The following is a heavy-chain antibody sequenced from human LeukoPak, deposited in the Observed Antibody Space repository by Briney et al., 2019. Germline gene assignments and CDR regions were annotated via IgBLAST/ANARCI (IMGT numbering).Heavy chain of an antibody. V-gene: IGHV4-34*01. J-gene: IGHJ4*02. D-gene: IGHD1-1*01. CDR2: INHSGST. CDR3: ARTARVTTGTRRGVLDY. CDR1: GGSFSGYY. Sequence: SETLSLTCAVYGGSFSGYYWSWIRQPPGKGLEWIGEINHSGSTNYNPSLKSRVTISVDTSKNQFSLKLSSVTAADTAVYYCARTARVTTGTRRGVLDYWGQGTLVTVSS.